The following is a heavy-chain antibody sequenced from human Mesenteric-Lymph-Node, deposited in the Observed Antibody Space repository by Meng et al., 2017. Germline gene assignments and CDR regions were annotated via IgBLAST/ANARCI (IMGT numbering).Heavy chain of an antibody. CDR2: INTNTGNP. CDR1: GYTFTDNA. V-gene: IGHV7-4-1*01. Sequence: ASVKVSCKASGYTFTDNAINWVRQAPGQGLEWMGLINTNTGNPTYAQGFTGRFVFSLDTSVITTYLEIYSLEAEDTAFYCCAKGFRPTSCTWGQGTLVTVSS. CDR3: AKGFRPTSCT. J-gene: IGHJ5*02. D-gene: IGHD4-11*01.